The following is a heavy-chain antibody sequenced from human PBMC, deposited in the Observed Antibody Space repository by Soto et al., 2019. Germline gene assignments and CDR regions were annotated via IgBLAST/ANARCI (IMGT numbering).Heavy chain of an antibody. CDR1: AYTFTSYA. Sequence: QVQLVQSGAEVRKPGASVKVSCKASAYTFTSYAITWVRQAPGQGLEWMGWISAYNGKTNYAQKLQGRVTMTTDTSTSTAYMVLRSLRSDATAVYYCARDRVADIRLAYFDYWGQGTLVTVSS. D-gene: IGHD2-15*01. J-gene: IGHJ4*02. V-gene: IGHV1-18*01. CDR2: ISAYNGKT. CDR3: ARDRVADIRLAYFDY.